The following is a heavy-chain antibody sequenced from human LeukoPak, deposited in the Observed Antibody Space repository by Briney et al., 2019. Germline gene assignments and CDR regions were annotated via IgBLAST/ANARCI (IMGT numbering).Heavy chain of an antibody. CDR3: ARASSGSLTSHPYLDY. D-gene: IGHD6-19*01. CDR2: IYTSGST. CDR1: GGSISSVSYC. Sequence: SETLSLTCTVSGGSISSVSYCWSWIRQPAGKGLEWIGRIYTSGSTNYNPSLKSRVTISVDTSKNQFSLELYSVTAADTAVYYCARASSGSLTSHPYLDYWGQGTLVTVSS. J-gene: IGHJ4*02. V-gene: IGHV4-61*02.